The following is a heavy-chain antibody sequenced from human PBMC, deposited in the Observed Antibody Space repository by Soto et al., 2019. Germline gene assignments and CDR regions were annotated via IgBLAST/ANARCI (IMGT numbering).Heavy chain of an antibody. CDR2: IFHSGGT. CDR1: VVSITSGDYY. CDR3: ARRNWGGYFDY. Sequence: SETLSLTCTFSVVSITSGDYYCSWIRQPPGKGLEWIGYIFHSGGTYFNPSLKSRVTISVDTSKNQFSLKLSSVTAADTAVYYCARRNWGGYFDYWGQGTVVTVSS. V-gene: IGHV4-30-4*01. J-gene: IGHJ4*02. D-gene: IGHD3-16*01.